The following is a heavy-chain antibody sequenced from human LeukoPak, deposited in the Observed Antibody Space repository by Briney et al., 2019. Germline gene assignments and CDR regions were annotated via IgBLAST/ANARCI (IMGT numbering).Heavy chain of an antibody. J-gene: IGHJ4*02. V-gene: IGHV3-23*01. Sequence: GGSLRLSCAVSGITLSNYGMSWVRQVPGKGLEWVAGISGSGGGTNYADSVKGRFTISRDNPKNTLFLQMNNLRAEDTAVYFCAKRGVVIRAILVGFHKEAYYFDSWGQGALVTVSS. CDR2: ISGSGGGT. CDR3: AKRGVVIRAILVGFHKEAYYFDS. CDR1: GITLSNYG. D-gene: IGHD2-21*01.